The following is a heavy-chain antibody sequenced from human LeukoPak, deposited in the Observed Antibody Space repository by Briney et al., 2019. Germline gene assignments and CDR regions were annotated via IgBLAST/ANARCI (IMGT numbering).Heavy chain of an antibody. CDR2: IYSDDDK. Sequence: SCPTVVSHTQTLTLTCTFSGFSLSASGVGVGWIRQPPGKALEWLALIYSDDDKRYSPSLHYRLTITKDTSKNQVVLTMTNMDPVDTATFYCVRSTREDDFDIWGQGTMVTVSS. V-gene: IGHV2-5*02. D-gene: IGHD1-26*01. J-gene: IGHJ3*02. CDR3: VRSTREDDFDI. CDR1: GFSLSASGVG.